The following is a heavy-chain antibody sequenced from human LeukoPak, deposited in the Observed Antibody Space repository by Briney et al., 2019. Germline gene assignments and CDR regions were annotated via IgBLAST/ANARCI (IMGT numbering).Heavy chain of an antibody. Sequence: SETLSLTCTVSGGSISSYYWSWIRQPPGKGLEWIGYIYYSGSTYYNPSLKSRVTISVDTSKNQFSLKLSSVTAADTAVYYCARRWKWTFDYWGQGTLVTVSS. CDR1: GGSISSYY. CDR3: ARRWKWTFDY. D-gene: IGHD1-1*01. CDR2: IYYSGST. V-gene: IGHV4-59*08. J-gene: IGHJ4*02.